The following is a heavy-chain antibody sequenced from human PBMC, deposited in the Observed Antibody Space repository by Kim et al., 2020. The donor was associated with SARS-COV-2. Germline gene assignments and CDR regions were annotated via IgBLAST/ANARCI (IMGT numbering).Heavy chain of an antibody. CDR3: AKDRSGSYYGFDY. CDR2: IYSGGSST. V-gene: IGHV3-23*03. Sequence: GGSLRLSCAASGFTFSSYAMSWVRQAPGKGLEWVSVIYSGGSSTYYADSVKGRFTISRDNSKNTLYLQMNSLRVEDTAVYFCAKDRSGSYYGFDYWGQGTLVTVSS. CDR1: GFTFSSYA. D-gene: IGHD1-26*01. J-gene: IGHJ4*02.